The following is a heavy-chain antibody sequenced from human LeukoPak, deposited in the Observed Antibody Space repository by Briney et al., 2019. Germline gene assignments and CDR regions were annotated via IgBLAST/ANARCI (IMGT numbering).Heavy chain of an antibody. J-gene: IGHJ6*02. V-gene: IGHV3-23*01. D-gene: IGHD1-1*01. CDR1: GFTFSSFA. CDR3: SKVGASFYYGMDV. Sequence: GGSLRLSCAASGFTFSSFAMSWVRQAPGKGLEWVSVISGRGDSTYYADSVKGRFTISRDNSKNTLYLQMNSLRAEDTALYYCSKVGASFYYGMDVWGQGTTVTVSS. CDR2: ISGRGDST.